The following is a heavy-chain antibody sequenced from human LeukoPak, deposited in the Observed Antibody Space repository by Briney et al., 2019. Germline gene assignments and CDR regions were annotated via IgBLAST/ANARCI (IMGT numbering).Heavy chain of an antibody. J-gene: IGHJ4*02. Sequence: KPSETLSLTCTVSGGSISSSSYYWGWIRQPPGKGLEWIGSIYHSGSTYYNPSLKSRVTISVDTSKNQFSLKLSSVAAADTAVYYCATLGFVVVVAATSHFDYWGQGTLVTVSS. CDR2: IYHSGST. V-gene: IGHV4-39*01. CDR3: ATLGFVVVVAATSHFDY. D-gene: IGHD2-15*01. CDR1: GGSISSSSYY.